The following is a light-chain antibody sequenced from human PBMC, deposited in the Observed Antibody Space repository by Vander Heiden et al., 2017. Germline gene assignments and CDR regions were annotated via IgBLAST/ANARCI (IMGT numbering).Light chain of an antibody. CDR1: SGHSTYV. J-gene: IGLJ3*02. Sequence: QPVLTQSPPASAPLGSSVKLTCTLSSGHSTYVIALHQQQPGKGPRYLMKVNRDGSHSKGDGIPDRFSGSRSGAELYLTISSLRSEDEADYYCQTWGTGIRVFGGGTKLTVL. CDR3: QTWGTGIRV. V-gene: IGLV4-69*02. CDR2: VNRDGSH.